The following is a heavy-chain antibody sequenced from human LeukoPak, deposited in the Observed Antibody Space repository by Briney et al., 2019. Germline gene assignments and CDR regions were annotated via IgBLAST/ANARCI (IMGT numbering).Heavy chain of an antibody. CDR1: GFTVSSNY. CDR3: AKEVYYYGSGSPDPRFDP. D-gene: IGHD3-10*01. V-gene: IGHV3-66*01. CDR2: IYSGGST. J-gene: IGHJ5*02. Sequence: GGSLRLSCAASGFTVSSNYMSWVRQAPGKGLEWVSVIYSGGSTYYADSVKGRFTISRDNSKNTLYLQMNSLRAEDTAVYYCAKEVYYYGSGSPDPRFDPWGQGTLVTVSS.